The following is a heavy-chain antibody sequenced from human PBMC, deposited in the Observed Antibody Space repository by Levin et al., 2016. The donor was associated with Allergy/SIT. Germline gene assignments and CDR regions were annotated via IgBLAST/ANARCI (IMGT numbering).Heavy chain of an antibody. CDR1: GFTFSSYG. V-gene: IGHV3-33*01. CDR3: ARDHIDWSGAVGYYYYGMDV. Sequence: GESLKISCAASGFTFSSYGMHWVRQAPGKGLEWVAVIWYDGSNKYYADSVKGRFTISRDNSKNTLYLQMNSLRAEDTAVYYCARDHIDWSGAVGYYYYGMDVWGQGTTVTVSS. D-gene: IGHD3-9*01. CDR2: IWYDGSNK. J-gene: IGHJ6*02.